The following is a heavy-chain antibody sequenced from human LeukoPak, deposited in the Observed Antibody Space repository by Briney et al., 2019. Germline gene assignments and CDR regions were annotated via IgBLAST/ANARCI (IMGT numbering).Heavy chain of an antibody. CDR2: VSGSEDNK. V-gene: IGHV3-11*01. Sequence: GGSLRLSCAASGFTFSDYYMTWIRQAPGQGLEWISYVSGSEDNKYYADSVKGRFAISRDNAEKSLFLQMSNLRADDTAVYYCAREVIGTDLGELSILLTRHYNWFDPWGQGTLVTVSS. CDR1: GFTFSDYY. J-gene: IGHJ5*02. CDR3: AREVIGTDLGELSILLTRHYNWFDP. D-gene: IGHD3-16*02.